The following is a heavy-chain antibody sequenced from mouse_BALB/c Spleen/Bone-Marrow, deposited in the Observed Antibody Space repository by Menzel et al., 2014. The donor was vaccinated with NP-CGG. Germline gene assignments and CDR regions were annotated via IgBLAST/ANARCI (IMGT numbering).Heavy chain of an antibody. V-gene: IGHV4-1*02. J-gene: IGHJ2*01. CDR2: INPHSSTI. D-gene: IGHD1-1*01. CDR3: ARQGYFGRSDY. CDR1: GFDFSRYW. Sequence: EVQLVESGGGLVQPGGSLKLSCAASGFDFSRYWTSWVRRAPGKGLEWIGEINPHSSTINYTPSLKDKFIISRDNAKNTLYLQMSKVRSEDTALYYCARQGYFGRSDYWGQGTTLTVSS.